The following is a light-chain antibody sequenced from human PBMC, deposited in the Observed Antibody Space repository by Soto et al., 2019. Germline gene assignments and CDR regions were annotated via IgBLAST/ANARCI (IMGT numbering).Light chain of an antibody. V-gene: IGKV1-5*01. CDR3: QHYNSYSEA. J-gene: IGKJ1*01. Sequence: DVQMTQSPSTLSASVGDRVAITCRASQSIATWLAWYQQKQGKVPKLLIYDASTLESGVPSRFSGSGSGTEFTLTISSLQPDDFATYYCQHYNSYSEAFGQGTKVDNK. CDR2: DAS. CDR1: QSIATW.